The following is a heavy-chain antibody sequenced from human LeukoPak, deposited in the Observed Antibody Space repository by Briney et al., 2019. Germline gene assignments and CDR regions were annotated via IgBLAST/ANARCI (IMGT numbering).Heavy chain of an antibody. CDR2: IYYSKNT. Sequence: SESLSLTCTVSGGSISSSSAYWGWIRQPPGKGLEWIGSIYYSKNTYYNPSLKSRVTISADTSKNQFSLTLGSVSATDTAVYYCVSPRGFSYGYFDYWGQGTPVTVSS. CDR3: VSPRGFSYGYFDY. V-gene: IGHV4-39*01. CDR1: GGSISSSSAY. D-gene: IGHD5-18*01. J-gene: IGHJ4*02.